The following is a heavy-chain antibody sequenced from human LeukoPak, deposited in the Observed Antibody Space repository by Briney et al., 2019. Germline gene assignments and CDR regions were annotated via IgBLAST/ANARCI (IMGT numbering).Heavy chain of an antibody. D-gene: IGHD2-2*01. V-gene: IGHV4-59*07. CDR2: VYYSGNT. CDR1: GGSISNYY. CDR3: ARVRYCSTNRCYDREFDN. J-gene: IGHJ4*02. Sequence: SDTLSLTCTLSGGSISNYYWRWIRQPPGKGLEWIGYVYYSGNTNYNPSLKRRVTISVDTSKNQFSLKLSSVTAADTAVYYCARVRYCSTNRCYDREFDNWGQGTLVTVSS.